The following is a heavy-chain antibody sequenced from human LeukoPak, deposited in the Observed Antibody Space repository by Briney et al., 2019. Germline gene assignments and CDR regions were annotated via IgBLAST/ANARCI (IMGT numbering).Heavy chain of an antibody. D-gene: IGHD6-13*01. J-gene: IGHJ4*02. Sequence: GGSLRLSCAASGFTFSSYWMSSVRQAPGKGLEWVANIKQDGREKYYVDSVKGRFTISRDNAKNTLYLQMNSLRAEDTAVYYCARDGGTGYSSSWYDYWGQGTLVTVSS. CDR3: ARDGGTGYSSSWYDY. V-gene: IGHV3-7*01. CDR2: IKQDGREK. CDR1: GFTFSSYW.